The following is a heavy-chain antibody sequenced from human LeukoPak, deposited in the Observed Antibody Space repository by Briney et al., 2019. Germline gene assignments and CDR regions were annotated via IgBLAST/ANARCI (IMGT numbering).Heavy chain of an antibody. CDR3: ARRSDSSGWYEGAFDY. D-gene: IGHD6-19*01. CDR2: IYYSGST. V-gene: IGHV4-39*01. Sequence: SETLSLTCTVSGGSISSSSYYWGWIRQPPGKGLEWIGSIYYSGSTYYNPSLKSRVTISVDTSKNQFSLKLSSVTAADTAVYYCARRSDSSGWYEGAFDYWGQGTLVTVSS. CDR1: GGSISSSSYY. J-gene: IGHJ4*02.